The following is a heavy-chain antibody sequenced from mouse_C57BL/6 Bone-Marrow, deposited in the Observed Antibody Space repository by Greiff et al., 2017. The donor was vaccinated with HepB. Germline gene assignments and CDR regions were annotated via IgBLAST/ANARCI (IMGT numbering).Heavy chain of an antibody. CDR3: APYDYEFAY. CDR2: INPYNGGT. J-gene: IGHJ3*01. V-gene: IGHV1-19*01. D-gene: IGHD2-4*01. CDR1: GYTFTDYY. Sequence: EVKLQQSGPVLVKPGASVKMSCKASGYTFTDYYMNWVKQSPGKSLEWIGVINPYNGGTSYNQKFKGKATLTVDKSSSTAYMELNSLTSEDSAVYYCAPYDYEFAYWGQGTLVTVSA.